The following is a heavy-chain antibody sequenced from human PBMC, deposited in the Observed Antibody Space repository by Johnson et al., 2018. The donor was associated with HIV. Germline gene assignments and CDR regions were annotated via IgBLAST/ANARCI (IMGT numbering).Heavy chain of an antibody. V-gene: IGHV3-74*03. CDR1: GFSFSTYW. J-gene: IGHJ3*02. D-gene: IGHD2-8*01. Sequence: VQLVESGGDLVQPGGSLRLSCVGSGFSFSTYWMHWVRRVPGKGLVWVSRIDTEGSGTTYADSVKGRFTVSRDHSKNTLNLQRNSLRAEDTAVYYCARDSNRYAFDIWGQGTMVTVSS. CDR2: IDTEGSGT. CDR3: ARDSNRYAFDI.